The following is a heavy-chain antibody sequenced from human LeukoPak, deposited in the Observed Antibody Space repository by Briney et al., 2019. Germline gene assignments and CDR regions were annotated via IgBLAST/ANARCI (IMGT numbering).Heavy chain of an antibody. CDR3: ARSRSSGWPPFDY. CDR2: IYNGGHT. V-gene: IGHV3-66*01. Sequence: GGSLRLSCAASGFTFSSYAMSWVRQAPGKGLEWVSVIYNGGHTYDADSVKGRFTISRDSSKNMLYLQMDSLRAEDTAVYYCARSRSSGWPPFDYWGQGTLVTVSS. D-gene: IGHD6-19*01. J-gene: IGHJ4*02. CDR1: GFTFSSYA.